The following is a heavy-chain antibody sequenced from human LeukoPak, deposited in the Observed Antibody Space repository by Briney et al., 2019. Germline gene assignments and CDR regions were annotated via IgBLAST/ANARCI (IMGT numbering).Heavy chain of an antibody. Sequence: GESLKISCKGSGYSFTSYWIGWVRQMPGKGLEWMGTIYPGDSDTRYSPSFQGQVTISADKSISTAYLQWSTLKASDTAMYYCARGRGYCSGGTCFFFDFWGQGTLVTVSS. CDR1: GYSFTSYW. J-gene: IGHJ4*02. D-gene: IGHD2-15*01. CDR2: IYPGDSDT. CDR3: ARGRGYCSGGTCFFFDF. V-gene: IGHV5-51*01.